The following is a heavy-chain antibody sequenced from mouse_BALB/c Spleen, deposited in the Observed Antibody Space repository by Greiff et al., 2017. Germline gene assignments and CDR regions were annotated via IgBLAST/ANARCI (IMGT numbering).Heavy chain of an antibody. CDR2: ISSGGGST. D-gene: IGHD2-14*01. V-gene: IGHV5-12-1*01. CDR3: ARPVRPFYAMDY. CDR1: GFAFSSYD. J-gene: IGHJ4*01. Sequence: EVKLVESGGGLVKPGGSLKLSCAASGFAFSSYDMSWVRQTPEKRLEWVAYISSGGGSTYYPDTVKGRFTISRDNAKNTLYLQMSSLKSEDTAMYYCARPVRPFYAMDYWGQGTSVTVSS.